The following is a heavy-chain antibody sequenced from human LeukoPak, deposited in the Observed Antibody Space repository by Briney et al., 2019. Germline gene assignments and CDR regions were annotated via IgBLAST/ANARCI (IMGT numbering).Heavy chain of an antibody. CDR2: ISGSGGST. D-gene: IGHD3-22*01. CDR3: ARTGVYKDDSSGYGLVLDAFDI. CDR1: GFTFSSYA. J-gene: IGHJ3*02. Sequence: GGSLRLSCAASGFTFSSYAMSWVRQAPGKGLEWVSAISGSGGSTYYADSVKGRFTISRDNSKNTLYLQMNSLRAEDTAVYYCARTGVYKDDSSGYGLVLDAFDIWGQGTMVTVSS. V-gene: IGHV3-23*01.